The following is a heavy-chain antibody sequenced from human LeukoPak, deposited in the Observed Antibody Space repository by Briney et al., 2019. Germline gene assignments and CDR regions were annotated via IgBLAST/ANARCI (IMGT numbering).Heavy chain of an antibody. J-gene: IGHJ5*02. CDR3: AKDSSVIAVDYEQYNWFGP. CDR1: GFTFSSYG. CDR2: ISYDGSKK. D-gene: IGHD6-19*01. Sequence: GGSLRLSCAASGFTFSSYGMHWVRQAPGKGLEWVAVISYDGSKKFYADSVKGRFTISRDNSKNTLFLQMNSLRAEDTAVYYCAKDSSVIAVDYEQYNWFGPWGQGTLVTVSS. V-gene: IGHV3-30*18.